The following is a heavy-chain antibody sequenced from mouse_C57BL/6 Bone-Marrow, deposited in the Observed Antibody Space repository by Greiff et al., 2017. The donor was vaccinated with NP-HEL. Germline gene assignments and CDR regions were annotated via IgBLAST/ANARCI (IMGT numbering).Heavy chain of an antibody. CDR3: ATYYYGSSYDYFDY. D-gene: IGHD1-1*01. CDR1: GYAFSSSW. J-gene: IGHJ2*01. Sequence: QVQLQQSGPELVKPGASVTISCKASGYAFSSSWMNWVKQRPGKGLEWIGRISPGDGDTNYNGKFKGKATLTADKSSSTAYMQLSSLTSEDSAVYVCATYYYGSSYDYFDYWGQGTTLTVSS. CDR2: ISPGDGDT. V-gene: IGHV1-82*01.